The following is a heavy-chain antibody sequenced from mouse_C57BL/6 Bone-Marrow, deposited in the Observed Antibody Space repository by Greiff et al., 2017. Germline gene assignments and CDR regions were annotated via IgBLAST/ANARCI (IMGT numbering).Heavy chain of an antibody. CDR1: GYTFTSYC. V-gene: IGHV1-64*01. CDR2: IHPNSGST. Sequence: VQLQQPGAELVKPGASVKLSCKASGYTFTSYCMHWVKQRPGQGLEWIGMIHPNSGSTNYNEKFKSKATLTVDNSSSTTYMQLSSLTSEDSAVYYCARGTTVGGYYAMDYWGQGTSVTVSS. D-gene: IGHD1-1*01. J-gene: IGHJ4*01. CDR3: ARGTTVGGYYAMDY.